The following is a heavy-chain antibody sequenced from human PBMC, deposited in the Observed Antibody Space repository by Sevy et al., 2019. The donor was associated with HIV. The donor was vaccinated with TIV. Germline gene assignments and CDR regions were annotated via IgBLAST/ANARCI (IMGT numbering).Heavy chain of an antibody. CDR3: AKDTGDARYFDY. CDR1: GFTFSSYV. V-gene: IGHV3-23*01. D-gene: IGHD4-17*01. CDR2: ITASGGNT. Sequence: GGSLRLSCAASGFTFSSYVMSWVRQAPGKGLEWVSIITASGGNTYHIDSVKGRFTISRDNSKNTLYLQVNSLRAEDTAVYYCAKDTGDARYFDYWGQGTLVTVSS. J-gene: IGHJ4*02.